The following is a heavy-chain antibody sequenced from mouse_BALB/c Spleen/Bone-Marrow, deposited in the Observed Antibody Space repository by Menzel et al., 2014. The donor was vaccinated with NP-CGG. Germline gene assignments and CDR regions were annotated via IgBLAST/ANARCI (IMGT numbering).Heavy chain of an antibody. CDR1: GYTFTDHI. CDR3: GRGNYGSSYAMDY. CDR2: INPVSGET. V-gene: IGHV1-11*01. J-gene: IGHJ4*01. D-gene: IGHD1-1*01. Sequence: VQLVESGAELASPGASVTLSCKASGYTFTDHIMNWVKKRPGQGLERIGRINPVSGETNYNQKFMGKATFSVDRSSSTVYMVLNSLTSEDPDVYYCGRGNYGSSYAMDYWGQGTSVTVSS.